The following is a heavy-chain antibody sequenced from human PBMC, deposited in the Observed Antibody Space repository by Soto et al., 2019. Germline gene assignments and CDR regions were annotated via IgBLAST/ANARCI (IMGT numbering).Heavy chain of an antibody. J-gene: IGHJ5*02. CDR3: ARGRVVAQADVMSDGLDP. CDR2: IFHGGST. V-gene: IGHV4-30-2*01. Sequence: SETLSLTCAISGAPITWGDYSWNWIRPPPGQGLVWIGYIFHGGSTYYNPSLRSRVTISVDRTRTPFSLKMSSATAAATAVSSCARGRVVAQADVMSDGLDPWGQGALVT. D-gene: IGHD2-15*01. CDR1: GAPITWGDYS.